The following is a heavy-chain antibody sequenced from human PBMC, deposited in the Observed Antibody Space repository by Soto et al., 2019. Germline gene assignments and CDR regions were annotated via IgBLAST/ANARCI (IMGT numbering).Heavy chain of an antibody. V-gene: IGHV4-61*01. CDR3: ARYCNNSACSHLYYFDY. CDR2: VYFTGTT. CDR1: GGSVSNGMYY. Sequence: SETLSLTCTVSGGSVSNGMYYWSWIRQPPGKGLEWIGNVYFTGTTIYNPSLKSRVTMSVDTYKDQFFLKLTSVTAADTAVYYCARYCNNSACSHLYYFDYWGLGTLGTVSS. D-gene: IGHD2-8*01. J-gene: IGHJ4*02.